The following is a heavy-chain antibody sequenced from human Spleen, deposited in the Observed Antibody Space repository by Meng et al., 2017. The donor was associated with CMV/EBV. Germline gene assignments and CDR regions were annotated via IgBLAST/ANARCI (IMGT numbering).Heavy chain of an antibody. CDR3: AKRPGSGSYNKKYFDY. V-gene: IGHV3-7*03. J-gene: IGHJ4*02. CDR1: GFSFSSYW. Sequence: GGSLRLSCAASGFSFSSYWMTWVRQAPGKGLEWVANINQDGSAKQYVDFVKGRFTVSRDNSKNTLYLQLNSLRVEDTAVYYCAKRPGSGSYNKKYFDYWGQGALVTVSS. D-gene: IGHD3-3*01. CDR2: INQDGSAK.